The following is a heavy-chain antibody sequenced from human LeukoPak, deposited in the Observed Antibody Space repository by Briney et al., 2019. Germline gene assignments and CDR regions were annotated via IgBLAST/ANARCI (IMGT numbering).Heavy chain of an antibody. CDR2: INHSGST. CDR1: GGSFSGYY. CDR3: ARDVRYCSGGSCYKRVNWFDP. D-gene: IGHD2-15*01. Sequence: SETLSLTCAVYGGSFSGYYWSWIRQPPGKGLEWIGEINHSGSTNYNPSLKSRVTISVDTSKNQFSLKLSSVTAADTAVYYCARDVRYCSGGSCYKRVNWFDPWGQGTLVTVSS. J-gene: IGHJ5*02. V-gene: IGHV4-34*01.